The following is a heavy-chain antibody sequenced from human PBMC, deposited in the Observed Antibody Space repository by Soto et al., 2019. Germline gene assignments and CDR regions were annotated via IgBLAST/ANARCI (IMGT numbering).Heavy chain of an antibody. CDR3: AKKADYGVIWFDP. D-gene: IGHD4-17*01. CDR1: GDSISSYY. V-gene: IGHV4-59*12. Sequence: PSETLSLTCTVSGDSISSYYWSWIRQPPGKGLEWIGYIHYSGSTNYNPSLKSRVTISVDTSKNQFSLKLSSVTAADTAVYYCAKKADYGVIWFDPGAQGTLVTVT. CDR2: IHYSGST. J-gene: IGHJ5*02.